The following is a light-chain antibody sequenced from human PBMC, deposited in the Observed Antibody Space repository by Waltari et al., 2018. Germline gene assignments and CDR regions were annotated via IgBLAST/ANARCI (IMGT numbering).Light chain of an antibody. CDR3: CSYATNYRAL. J-gene: IGLJ2*01. CDR1: SSDVGGYNS. CDR2: DVD. V-gene: IGLV2-11*01. Sequence: HSALTQPRSVSGSPGQSVTLSCTGTSSDVGGYNSFSWYHHHPGKAPKLMLYDVDTRPSGVPVRFSGSKSGNTASLTISGLQAADEADYYCCSYATNYRALFGGGTKLTVL.